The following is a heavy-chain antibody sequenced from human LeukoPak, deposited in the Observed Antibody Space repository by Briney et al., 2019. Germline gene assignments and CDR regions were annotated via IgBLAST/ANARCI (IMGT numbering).Heavy chain of an antibody. CDR3: AKDAAAAVSYYFDY. J-gene: IGHJ4*02. D-gene: IGHD6-13*01. Sequence: PGRSLRLSCAASGFTFSSYGMHWVRQAPGKGLEWVAVISYDGSNKNYADSVKGRFTISRDNSKNTLYLQMNSLRAEDTAVYYCAKDAAAAVSYYFDYWGQGTLVTVSS. CDR1: GFTFSSYG. CDR2: ISYDGSNK. V-gene: IGHV3-30*18.